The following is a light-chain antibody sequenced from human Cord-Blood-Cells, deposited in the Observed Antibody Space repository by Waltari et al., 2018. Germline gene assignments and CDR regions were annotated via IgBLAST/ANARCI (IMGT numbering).Light chain of an antibody. CDR1: QDISNY. CDR3: QQYDNLPLT. J-gene: IGKJ4*01. V-gene: IGKV1-33*01. Sequence: DIQMTQSPSSLSASVGDRVTITFHASQDISNYLNWYQQKPGKAPKLLIYDASNLETGVPSRFSGSGSGTDFTFTISSLQPEDIATYYCQQYDNLPLTFGGGTKVEIK. CDR2: DAS.